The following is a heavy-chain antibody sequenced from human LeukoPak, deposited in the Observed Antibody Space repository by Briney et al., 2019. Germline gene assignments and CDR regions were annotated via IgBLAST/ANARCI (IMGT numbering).Heavy chain of an antibody. J-gene: IGHJ4*02. D-gene: IGHD6-19*01. V-gene: IGHV1-2*06. Sequence: ASVKVSCKASGYTFTGYYMHWVRQAPGQGLEWMGRINPNSGGTNYAQKFQGRVTMTRDTSISTAYMELSRLRSDDTAVYYCARDGEVAGWSTVFDYWGQGTLVTVSS. CDR3: ARDGEVAGWSTVFDY. CDR2: INPNSGGT. CDR1: GYTFTGYY.